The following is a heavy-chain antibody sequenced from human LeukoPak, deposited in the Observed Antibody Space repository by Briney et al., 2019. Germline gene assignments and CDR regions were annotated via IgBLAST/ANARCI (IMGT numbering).Heavy chain of an antibody. D-gene: IGHD6-6*01. CDR3: AEYTSSSAYFDH. J-gene: IGHJ4*02. Sequence: PSGTLSLTCAVSGGSISSSNWWSWVRQPPGKGLEWIGEIYHSGSTYYNPSLKSRVTMSVDTSKNQFSLRVNSVTAADTAVYYCAEYTSSSAYFDHWGQGTLVTVSS. CDR2: IYHSGST. CDR1: GGSISSSNW. V-gene: IGHV4-4*02.